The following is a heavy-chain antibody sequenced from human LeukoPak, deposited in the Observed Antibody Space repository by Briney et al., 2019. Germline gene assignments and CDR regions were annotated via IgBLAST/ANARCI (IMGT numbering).Heavy chain of an antibody. CDR2: ISVGSRTI. CDR1: GFTFNSYS. J-gene: IGHJ6*03. V-gene: IGHV3-48*04. Sequence: GGSLRLSCAASGFTFNSYSMNWVRQAPGKGLEWVSYISVGSRTIHYADSVKGRFTISRDNAKNSLYLQMNSLRAEDTVVYYCARGITTFGIYHYYYMDVWGKGTTVTVSS. D-gene: IGHD3-3*01. CDR3: ARGITTFGIYHYYYMDV.